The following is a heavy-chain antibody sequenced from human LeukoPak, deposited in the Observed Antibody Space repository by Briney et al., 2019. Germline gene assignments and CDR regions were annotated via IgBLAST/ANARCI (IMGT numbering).Heavy chain of an antibody. J-gene: IGHJ4*02. V-gene: IGHV4-59*01. D-gene: IGHD3-22*01. CDR2: IYYSGST. Sequence: SETLSLTCTVSGGSISSYYWSWIRQPPGKGLEWIGCIYYSGSTNYNPSLKSRVTISVDTSKNQFSLKLSSVTAADTAVYYCARVRPDYYDSSGYKYYFDYWGQGTLVTVSS. CDR3: ARVRPDYYDSSGYKYYFDY. CDR1: GGSISSYY.